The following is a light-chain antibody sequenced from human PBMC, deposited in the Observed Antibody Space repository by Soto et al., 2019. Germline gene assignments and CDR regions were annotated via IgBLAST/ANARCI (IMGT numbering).Light chain of an antibody. V-gene: IGLV1-40*01. Sequence: QSVLTQPPSVSGAPGQRVTISCTGSSSNIGAGYDVHWYQQLPGTAPKLLIYGNSNRPSGVPDRFSGSKSGTSASLAITGLQAEDEADYYCRSYYSSLSGYVFGTGTKVTVL. J-gene: IGLJ1*01. CDR2: GNS. CDR3: RSYYSSLSGYV. CDR1: SSNIGAGYD.